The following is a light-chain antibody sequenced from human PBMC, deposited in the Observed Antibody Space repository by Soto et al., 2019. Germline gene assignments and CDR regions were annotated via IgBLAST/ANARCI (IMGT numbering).Light chain of an antibody. CDR3: QQSYSTPFT. V-gene: IGKV1-39*01. CDR1: QCISNY. J-gene: IGKJ3*01. CDR2: AAS. Sequence: DIQMTQSPPSLSASVGDRVTITCRASQCISNYLNWYQQKPGKAPNLLIYAASNLQSGVPSRFSGSRSGTDFTLTINTLQPEDFATYFCQQSYSTPFTFGPGTKVDIK.